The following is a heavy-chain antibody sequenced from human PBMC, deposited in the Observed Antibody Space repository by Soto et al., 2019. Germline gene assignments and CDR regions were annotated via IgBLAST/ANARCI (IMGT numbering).Heavy chain of an antibody. CDR3: ARDLRTVDYDFWSGPYYYYYGMDV. CDR1: GFTVSSNY. V-gene: IGHV3-53*01. CDR2: IYSGGST. Sequence: VGSLRLSCAASGFTVSSNYMSWVRQAPGKGLEWVSVIYSGGSTYYADSVKGRFTISRDNSKNTLYLQMNSLRAEDTAVYYCARDLRTVDYDFWSGPYYYYYGMDVWGQGTTVTV. D-gene: IGHD3-3*01. J-gene: IGHJ6*02.